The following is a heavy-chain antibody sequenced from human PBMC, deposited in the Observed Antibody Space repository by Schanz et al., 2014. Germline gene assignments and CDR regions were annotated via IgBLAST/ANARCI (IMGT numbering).Heavy chain of an antibody. CDR1: GFPFSDYF. J-gene: IGHJ5*01. Sequence: EVQLVDSGGGLVKPGGSLRLSCTASGFPFSDYFMAWIRQPPGKGLEWVSAISGSGGSTYYADSVKGRFTISRDNSKNTLYLQMNSLRADDTAMYYCARWFLIRGVILDSAGHGTLVTVSS. D-gene: IGHD3-10*01. CDR2: ISGSGGST. V-gene: IGHV3-23*04. CDR3: ARWFLIRGVILDS.